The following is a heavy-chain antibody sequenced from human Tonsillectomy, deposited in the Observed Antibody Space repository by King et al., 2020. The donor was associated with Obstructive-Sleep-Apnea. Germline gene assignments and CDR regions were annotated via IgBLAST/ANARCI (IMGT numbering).Heavy chain of an antibody. J-gene: IGHJ4*02. V-gene: IGHV3-30*04. CDR2: ISYDGSNE. CDR3: AGADY. Sequence: VQLVESGGGVVQPGRSLRLSCAASGFTFSSYAMYWVRQAPGKGLEWVAVISYDGSNEYYADFVKGRFTISRDNSKNTLYLQMNSLRAEDTAVYYCAGADYWGQGTLVTVSS. D-gene: IGHD3-10*01. CDR1: GFTFSSYA.